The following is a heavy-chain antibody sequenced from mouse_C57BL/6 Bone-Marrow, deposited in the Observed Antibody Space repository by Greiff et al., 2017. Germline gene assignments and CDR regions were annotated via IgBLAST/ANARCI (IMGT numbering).Heavy chain of an antibody. Sequence: QVQLQQPGAELVKPGASVKMSCKASGYTFTSYWITWVKQRPGQGLEWIGDIYPGSGSTNYNEKFKSKATLTVDTSSSTAYMQLSSLTSEDHAVYDCAKASYSGSSYDAMDYWGQGTSVTVSS. CDR2: IYPGSGST. CDR3: AKASYSGSSYDAMDY. V-gene: IGHV1-55*01. CDR1: GYTFTSYW. D-gene: IGHD1-1*01. J-gene: IGHJ4*01.